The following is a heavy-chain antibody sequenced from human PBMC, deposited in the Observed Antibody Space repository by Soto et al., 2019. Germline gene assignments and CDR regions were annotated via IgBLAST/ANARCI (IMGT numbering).Heavy chain of an antibody. CDR1: GFPFSNAW. D-gene: IGHD3-22*01. CDR3: TTEFDYYDSSGYYYATDY. J-gene: IGHJ4*02. CDR2: IKSKTDGGTT. V-gene: IGHV3-15*07. Sequence: GGSLRLSCAASGFPFSNAWMNWVRQAPGKGLEWVGRIKSKTDGGTTDYAAPVKGRFTISRDDSKDTLYMQMNSLKTEDTAVYYCTTEFDYYDSSGYYYATDYWGQGALVTVSS.